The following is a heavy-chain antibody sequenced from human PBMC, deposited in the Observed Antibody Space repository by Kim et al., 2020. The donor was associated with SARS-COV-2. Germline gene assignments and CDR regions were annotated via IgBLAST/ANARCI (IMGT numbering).Heavy chain of an antibody. D-gene: IGHD6-19*01. J-gene: IGHJ3*02. CDR3: ARDNSSGWYEVAFDI. CDR2: INPNSGGT. Sequence: ASVKVSCKASGYTFTGYYMHWVRQAPGQGLEWMGWINPNSGGTNYAQKFQGRVTMTRDTSISTAYMELSRLRSDDTAVYYCARDNSSGWYEVAFDIWGQGTMVTVSS. V-gene: IGHV1-2*02. CDR1: GYTFTGYY.